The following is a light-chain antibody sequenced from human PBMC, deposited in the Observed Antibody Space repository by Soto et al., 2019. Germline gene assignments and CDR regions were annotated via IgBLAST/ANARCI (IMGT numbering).Light chain of an antibody. CDR2: KAS. CDR1: QSISNW. J-gene: IGKJ5*01. CDR3: QQYNSYSFT. V-gene: IGKV1-5*03. Sequence: DIQMTQSPSTLSASVGDRVTITCRASQSISNWLAWYQLKPGKAPKLLIYKASSLESGVPSRFSGSGSGTEFTLTISSLQPDDFATYYCQQYNSYSFTFGQGTRLEIK.